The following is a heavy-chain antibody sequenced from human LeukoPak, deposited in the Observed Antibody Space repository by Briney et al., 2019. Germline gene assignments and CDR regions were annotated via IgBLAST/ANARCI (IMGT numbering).Heavy chain of an antibody. Sequence: ASVKVSCKASGYTFTSYDINWVRQATGQGLEWMGWMNPNSGNTGYAQKFQGRVTMTRNTSISTAYMELSGLRSEDTAVYYCARDYGDYVTLFDYWGQGTLVTVSS. V-gene: IGHV1-8*01. CDR1: GYTFTSYD. CDR3: ARDYGDYVTLFDY. J-gene: IGHJ4*02. D-gene: IGHD4-17*01. CDR2: MNPNSGNT.